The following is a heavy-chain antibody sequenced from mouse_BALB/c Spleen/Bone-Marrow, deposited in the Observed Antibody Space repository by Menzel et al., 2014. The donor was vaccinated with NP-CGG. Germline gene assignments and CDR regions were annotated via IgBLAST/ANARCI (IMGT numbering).Heavy chain of an antibody. V-gene: IGHV5-6*01. Sequence: EVQGVESGGDLVRPGGSLKLSCAASGFTFSNYGMSWVRQTPDKRLEWVATISSDISYTYYPDGVKGRFTISRDNAKNTLYLQMSSLKSEDTAMYYCARHGRDYYAMDYWGQGTSVTVSS. CDR1: GFTFSNYG. CDR3: ARHGRDYYAMDY. J-gene: IGHJ4*01. CDR2: ISSDISYT.